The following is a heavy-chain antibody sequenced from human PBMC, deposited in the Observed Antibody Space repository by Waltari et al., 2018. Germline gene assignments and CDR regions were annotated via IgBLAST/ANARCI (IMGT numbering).Heavy chain of an antibody. CDR3: ARRGERITMIFHAFDI. CDR2: IYHSGST. V-gene: IGHV4-38-2*01. J-gene: IGHJ3*02. Sequence: QVQLQESGPGLVKPSETLSLTCAVSGYSISSGYSWGWIRQPPGKGLEWIGTIYHSGSTYYNPSLKSRVTISVDTSKNQFSLKLSSVTAADTAVYYCARRGERITMIFHAFDIWGQGTMVTVSS. D-gene: IGHD3-22*01. CDR1: GYSISSGYS.